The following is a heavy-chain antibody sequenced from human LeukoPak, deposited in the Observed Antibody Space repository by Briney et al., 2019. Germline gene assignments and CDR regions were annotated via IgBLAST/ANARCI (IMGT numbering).Heavy chain of an antibody. Sequence: ASVKVSCKASGYTFTGYYMHWVRQAPGQGLEWMGWINPNSGGTNYAQKFQGRVTMTRDTSISTAYMELSRLRSDDTAVYYCARGLIKYVDTAMVTGDYWGQGTLVTVSS. J-gene: IGHJ4*02. CDR1: GYTFTGYY. D-gene: IGHD5-18*01. V-gene: IGHV1-2*02. CDR2: INPNSGGT. CDR3: ARGLIKYVDTAMVTGDY.